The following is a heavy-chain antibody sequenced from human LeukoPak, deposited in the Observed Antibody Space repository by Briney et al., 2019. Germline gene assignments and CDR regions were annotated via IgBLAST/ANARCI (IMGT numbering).Heavy chain of an antibody. Sequence: PSETLSLTCTVSGGSISSYYWSWIRQPPGKGLEWIGYIYYSGSTNYNPSLKSRVTISVDTSKNQFSLKLSYVTAADTAVYYCARVAYSGSFSIYYYCYMYVWGKGTTVTVSS. CDR1: GGSISSYY. D-gene: IGHD1-26*01. CDR3: ARVAYSGSFSIYYYCYMYV. CDR2: IYYSGST. V-gene: IGHV4-59*01. J-gene: IGHJ6*03.